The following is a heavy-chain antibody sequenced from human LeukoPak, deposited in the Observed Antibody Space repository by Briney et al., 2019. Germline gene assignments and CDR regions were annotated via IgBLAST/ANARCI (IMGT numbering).Heavy chain of an antibody. CDR3: ARGDSYYDYVWGSPHEDY. J-gene: IGHJ4*02. V-gene: IGHV1-8*02. Sequence: GASVKVSCKASGGTFSSYAISWVRQAPGQGLEWMGWMNPNSGNTGYAQKFQGRVTMTRNTSISTAYMELSSLRSEDTAVYYCARGDSYYDYVWGSPHEDYWGQGTLVTVSS. CDR2: MNPNSGNT. CDR1: GGTFSSYA. D-gene: IGHD3-16*01.